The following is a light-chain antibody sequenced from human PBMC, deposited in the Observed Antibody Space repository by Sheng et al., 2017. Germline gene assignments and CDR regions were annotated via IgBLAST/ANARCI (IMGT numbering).Light chain of an antibody. CDR2: NNN. J-gene: IGLJ2*01. V-gene: IGLV1-47*02. Sequence: QSVLTQPPSASGTPGQRVTISCSGSSSNIGSNYVYWYQQLPGTAPNLLIYNNNQRPSGVPXRFSGSKSGTSASLAISGLRSEDEADYYCAAWDDSLSGVVFGGGTKLTVL. CDR3: AAWDDSLSGVV. CDR1: SSNIGSNY.